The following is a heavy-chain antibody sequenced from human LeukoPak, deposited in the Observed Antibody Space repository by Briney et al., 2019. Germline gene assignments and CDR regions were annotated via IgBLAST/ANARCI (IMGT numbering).Heavy chain of an antibody. J-gene: IGHJ4*02. D-gene: IGHD3-10*01. Sequence: SETLSLTCTVSGGSISSYYWNWIRQPPGKGLEWIGYIYYRGSTNYNPSLKSRVTMSVDTSKNQFSLKLTSVTAADTAVYYCARQRLLWFGESKSGLDYWGQGTLVAVSS. V-gene: IGHV4-59*08. CDR3: ARQRLLWFGESKSGLDY. CDR1: GGSISSYY. CDR2: IYYRGST.